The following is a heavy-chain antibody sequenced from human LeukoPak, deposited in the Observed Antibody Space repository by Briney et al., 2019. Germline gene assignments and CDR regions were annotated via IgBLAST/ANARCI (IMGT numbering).Heavy chain of an antibody. Sequence: ASVKVSCKASGYTFTSYGISWVRQAPGQGLEWIGWISAYNGNTNYAQKLQGRVTMTTDTSTSTAYMELRSLRSDDTAVYYCARGEWGYVTGPLDYWGQGTLVTVSS. CDR2: ISAYNGNT. J-gene: IGHJ4*02. CDR1: GYTFTSYG. CDR3: ARGEWGYVTGPLDY. V-gene: IGHV1-18*01. D-gene: IGHD2-15*01.